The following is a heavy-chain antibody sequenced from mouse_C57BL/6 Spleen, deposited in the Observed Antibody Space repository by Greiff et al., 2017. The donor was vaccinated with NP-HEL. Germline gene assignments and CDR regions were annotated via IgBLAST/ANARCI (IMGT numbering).Heavy chain of an antibody. CDR3: ARSPLYDGYPAY. V-gene: IGHV1-4*01. CDR2: INPSSGYT. J-gene: IGHJ2*01. D-gene: IGHD2-3*01. Sequence: QVHVKQSGAELARPGASVKMSCKASGYTFTSYTMHWVKQRPGQGLEWIGYINPSSGYTKYNQKFKDKATLTADKSSSTAYMQLSSLTSEDSAVYYCARSPLYDGYPAYWGQGTTLTVSS. CDR1: GYTFTSYT.